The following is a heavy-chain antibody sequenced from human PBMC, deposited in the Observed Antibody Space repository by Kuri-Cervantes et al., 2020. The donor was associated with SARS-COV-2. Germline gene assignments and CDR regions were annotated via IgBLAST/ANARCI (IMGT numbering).Heavy chain of an antibody. Sequence: ESLKISCTVSGDSINTISYYWGWIRQPPWKELEWIGSVYYNGNTYFSPSLKGRVTISVDTSKNQFSLKLSSVTAADTAVYYCARSLVIAAAGGGYYYMDVWGKGTTVTVSS. V-gene: IGHV4-39*01. CDR2: VYYNGNT. CDR3: ARSLVIAAAGGGYYYMDV. D-gene: IGHD6-13*01. J-gene: IGHJ6*03. CDR1: GDSINTISYY.